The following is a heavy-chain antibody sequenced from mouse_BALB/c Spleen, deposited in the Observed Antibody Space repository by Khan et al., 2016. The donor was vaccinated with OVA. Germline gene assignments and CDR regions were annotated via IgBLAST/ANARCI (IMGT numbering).Heavy chain of an antibody. J-gene: IGHJ4*01. V-gene: IGHV2-6-1*01. CDR3: ARQPYYHYYIMDY. Sequence: QVQLKDSGPGLVAPSQSLSITCTLSGFSLTNYGVHWVRQPPGKGLEWLVVIWSDGSATYNSALKSRLSISKANSKNQVFLKMNSLQTDDTSMYYYARQPYYHYYIMDYWGQGTSVTVSS. D-gene: IGHD2-10*01. CDR1: GFSLTNYG. CDR2: IWSDGSA.